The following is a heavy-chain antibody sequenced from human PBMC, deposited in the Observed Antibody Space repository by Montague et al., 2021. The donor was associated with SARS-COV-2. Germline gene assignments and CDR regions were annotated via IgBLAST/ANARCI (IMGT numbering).Heavy chain of an antibody. CDR3: ARVGRQQLVRLSGMDV. V-gene: IGHV4-39*07. Sequence: SETLSLTCTVSGGSISSSSYYCGWLRQPPGKGLEWIGSIYYSGSTYYNPSLKSRVTRSVDTSKNQFSLKMSSVTAADTAVYYCARVGRQQLVRLSGMDVWGQGTTVTVSS. CDR1: GGSISSSSYY. J-gene: IGHJ6*02. D-gene: IGHD6-13*01. CDR2: IYYSGST.